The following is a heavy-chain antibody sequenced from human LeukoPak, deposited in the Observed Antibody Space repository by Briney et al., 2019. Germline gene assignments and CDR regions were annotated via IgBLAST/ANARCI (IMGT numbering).Heavy chain of an antibody. Sequence: GGSLRLSCAASGFTVSSNYMSWVRHGPGKGLVWVSRINSDGSSTSYADSVKGRFTISRDNAKNTLYLQMNRMKDYDTAVYYCARVSTYSAIDYWGQGTLVTVSS. D-gene: IGHD1-26*01. V-gene: IGHV3-74*01. CDR3: ARVSTYSAIDY. CDR1: GFTVSSNY. CDR2: INSDGSST. J-gene: IGHJ4*02.